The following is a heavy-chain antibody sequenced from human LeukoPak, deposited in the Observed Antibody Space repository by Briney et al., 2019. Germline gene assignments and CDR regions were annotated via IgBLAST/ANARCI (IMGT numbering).Heavy chain of an antibody. Sequence: PSETLSLTCAVSDDSFSSHYWTWIRQPPGKGLEWIGYIYYSGSTYYNPSLKSRVTISVDTSKNQFSLKLSSVTAADTAVYYCARGLGYCSSTSCPFDYWGQGTLVTVSS. D-gene: IGHD2-2*01. CDR2: IYYSGST. CDR3: ARGLGYCSSTSCPFDY. V-gene: IGHV4-30-4*01. CDR1: DDSFSSHY. J-gene: IGHJ4*02.